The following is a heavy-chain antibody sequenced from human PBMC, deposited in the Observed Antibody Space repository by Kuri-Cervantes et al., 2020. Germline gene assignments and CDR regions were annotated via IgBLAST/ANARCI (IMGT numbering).Heavy chain of an antibody. V-gene: IGHV4-39*07. CDR1: GGSISSSSYY. D-gene: IGHD2-2*01. Sequence: SETLSLTCTVSGGSISSSSYYWGWIRQPPGKGLEWIGSIYYSGSTYYNPSLKSRVTISVDTSKNQFSLKLSSVTAADTAVYYCARALKGYCSSTSCYMDVWGQGTTVTDSS. CDR2: IYYSGST. J-gene: IGHJ6*02. CDR3: ARALKGYCSSTSCYMDV.